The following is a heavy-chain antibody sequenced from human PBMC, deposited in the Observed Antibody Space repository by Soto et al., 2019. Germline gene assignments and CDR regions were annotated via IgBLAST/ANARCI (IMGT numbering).Heavy chain of an antibody. Sequence: VGSLRLACASYVCTFSSYAMSCVRYSPGKWLEGVSAISGSGGSTDYADSVKGRFTISRDNSKNTRYLQMNNLRAEETAVHYCAKADTHYYDSTCYIKYWGEG. V-gene: IGHV3-23*01. D-gene: IGHD3-22*01. CDR1: VCTFSSYA. CDR2: ISGSGGST. J-gene: IGHJ4*02. CDR3: AKADTHYYDSTCYIKY.